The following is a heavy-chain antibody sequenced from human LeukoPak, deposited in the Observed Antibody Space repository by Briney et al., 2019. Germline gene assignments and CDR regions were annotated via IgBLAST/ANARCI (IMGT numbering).Heavy chain of an antibody. V-gene: IGHV4-34*01. CDR1: GGSSSGYY. CDR3: ARALDSSGDPFDY. J-gene: IGHJ4*02. D-gene: IGHD3-22*01. CDR2: IHHSGST. Sequence: SETLYLTCAVYGGSSSGYYWSWIRQPPGKGLEWIGEIHHSGSTNYNPSLKSRVTISVDTSKNQFYLKLSPVTAADTAVYYCARALDSSGDPFDYWGQGTLVTVTS.